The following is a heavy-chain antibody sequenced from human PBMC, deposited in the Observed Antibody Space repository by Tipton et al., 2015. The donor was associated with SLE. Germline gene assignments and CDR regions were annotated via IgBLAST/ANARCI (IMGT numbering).Heavy chain of an antibody. Sequence: TLSLTCAVYGGSFSGYYWSWIRQPPGKGLEWIGGINHSGSTNYNPSLKSRVTISVDTSKNQFSLKLSSVTAADTAVYYCARRRIAARHYFDYWGQGTLVTVSS. D-gene: IGHD6-6*01. V-gene: IGHV4-34*01. CDR3: ARRRIAARHYFDY. J-gene: IGHJ4*02. CDR2: INHSGST. CDR1: GGSFSGYY.